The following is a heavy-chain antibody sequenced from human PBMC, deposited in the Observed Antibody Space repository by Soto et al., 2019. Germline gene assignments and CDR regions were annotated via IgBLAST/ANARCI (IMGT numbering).Heavy chain of an antibody. V-gene: IGHV1-3*05. Sequence: QAQLVQSGAEEKKPGASVKVSCKASGYIFNSHSIHWVRQAPGQRLEWMGWINVGNGNTKYSQKFQGRVTIIWDTSASSAYMELSSLRAEDTAVYYCARDAYVLLGGNVFDIWGQGTMVTVSS. D-gene: IGHD3-16*01. CDR3: ARDAYVLLGGNVFDI. CDR2: INVGNGNT. CDR1: GYIFNSHS. J-gene: IGHJ3*02.